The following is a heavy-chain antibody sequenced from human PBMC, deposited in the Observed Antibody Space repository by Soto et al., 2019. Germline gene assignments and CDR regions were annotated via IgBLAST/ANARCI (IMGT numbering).Heavy chain of an antibody. Sequence: QLQLQESGSGLVKPSQTLSLTCAVSGGSISSGGYSWSWIRQPPGKGLEWIGYIYHSGSTYYNPSIKSRVTISVDRAKNQCSLTLSSVTAADTAVYYGARSQTKGTSYDYWGQGTLVTVSS. V-gene: IGHV4-30-2*01. CDR2: IYHSGST. CDR1: GGSISSGGYS. J-gene: IGHJ4*02. CDR3: ARSQTKGTSYDY. D-gene: IGHD4-17*01.